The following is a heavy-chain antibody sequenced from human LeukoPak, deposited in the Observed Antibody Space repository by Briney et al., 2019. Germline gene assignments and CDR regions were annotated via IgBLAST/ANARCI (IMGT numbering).Heavy chain of an antibody. Sequence: GASVKVFCKASGYTFTSYYMHWVRQAPGQGLEWMGIINPSGGSTTFAQKFQGRVTMTRDASTSTVYLELSSLRSEDTAVYYCARSRSSGWHDFWGQGTLVIVSS. J-gene: IGHJ4*02. V-gene: IGHV1-46*01. D-gene: IGHD6-19*01. CDR1: GYTFTSYY. CDR2: INPSGGST. CDR3: ARSRSSGWHDF.